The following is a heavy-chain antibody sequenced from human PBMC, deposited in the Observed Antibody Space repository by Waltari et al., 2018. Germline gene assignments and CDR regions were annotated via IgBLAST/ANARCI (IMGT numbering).Heavy chain of an antibody. CDR1: GFTFSSYE. CDR2: ISSSGSTI. D-gene: IGHD6-19*01. J-gene: IGHJ4*02. Sequence: EVQLVESGGGLVQPGGSLRLSCAASGFTFSSYEMNWVRQAPGKGLEWVSYISSSGSTIYYADSVKGRFTISIDNAKNSLYLQMNSLRAEDTAVYYCARELAVAGGFDYWGQGTLVTVSS. CDR3: ARELAVAGGFDY. V-gene: IGHV3-48*03.